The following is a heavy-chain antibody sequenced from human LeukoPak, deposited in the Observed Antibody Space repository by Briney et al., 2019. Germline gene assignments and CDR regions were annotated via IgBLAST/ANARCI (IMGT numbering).Heavy chain of an antibody. J-gene: IGHJ4*02. CDR3: ARYCSGGSCYLANDY. CDR1: GFTFSSYS. Sequence: GGSLRPSCAASGFTFSSYSMNWVRQAPGKGLEWVSSISSSSSYIYYADSVKGRFTISRDNAKNSLYLQMNSLRAEDTAVYYCARYCSGGSCYLANDYWAREPWSPSPQ. V-gene: IGHV3-21*01. CDR2: ISSSSSYI. D-gene: IGHD2-15*01.